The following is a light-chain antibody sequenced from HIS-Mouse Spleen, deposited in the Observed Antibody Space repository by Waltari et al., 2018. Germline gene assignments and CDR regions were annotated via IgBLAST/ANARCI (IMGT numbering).Light chain of an antibody. J-gene: IGLJ2*01. CDR1: ALPKKY. Sequence: SYELTQPPSVSVSPGQTARITCSGDALPKKYAYWYQQKSGQAPVLVIYEASKRPSGIPEIFSGSSSGTMATLTSSGAQVEDEADYYCYSTDSSGNHRVFGGGTKLTVL. V-gene: IGLV3-10*01. CDR3: YSTDSSGNHRV. CDR2: EAS.